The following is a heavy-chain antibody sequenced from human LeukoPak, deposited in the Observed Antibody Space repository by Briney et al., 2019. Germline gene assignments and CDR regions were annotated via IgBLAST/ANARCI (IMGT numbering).Heavy chain of an antibody. CDR3: AGQGGIEATILFY. D-gene: IGHD5-12*01. J-gene: IGHJ4*02. CDR2: IIPIFGTA. CDR1: GGTFSSYA. V-gene: IGHV1-69*05. Sequence: SVKVSCKASGGTFSSYAISWVRQAPGQGLEWMGGIIPIFGTANYAQKFQGRVTITTDESTSTAYMELSSLRSEDTAVYYCAGQGGIEATILFYWGQGTLVTVSS.